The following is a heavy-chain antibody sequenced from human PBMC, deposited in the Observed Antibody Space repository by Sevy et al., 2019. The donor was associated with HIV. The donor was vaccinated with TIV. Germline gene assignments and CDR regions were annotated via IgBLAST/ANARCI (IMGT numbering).Heavy chain of an antibody. CDR3: AKDFTGFYGMDV. V-gene: IGHV3-30*18. D-gene: IGHD3-9*01. CDR1: GLTLRNYG. J-gene: IGHJ6*02. CDR2: ISYDGSSK. Sequence: GGSLRLSCEVSGLTLRNYGMHWVRQAPGKGLEWVAVISYDGSSKYYGDSLKGRFTISRDNSKNTLYLQMNILTIEDTAVYYCAKDFTGFYGMDVWGHGTTVTVSS.